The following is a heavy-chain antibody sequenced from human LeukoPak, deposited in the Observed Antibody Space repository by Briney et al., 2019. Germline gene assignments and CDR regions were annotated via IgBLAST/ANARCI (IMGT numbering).Heavy chain of an antibody. J-gene: IGHJ4*02. Sequence: PGRSLRLSCAASGFTFSSYAMSWVRQAPGKGLEWVSAISGSGGSTYYADSVKGRFIISRDNSKNTLYLQMNSLRAEDTAVYYCVVRKGEFVVVPAAILDYWGQGTLVTVSS. D-gene: IGHD2-2*01. CDR1: GFTFSSYA. CDR3: VVRKGEFVVVPAAILDY. V-gene: IGHV3-23*01. CDR2: ISGSGGST.